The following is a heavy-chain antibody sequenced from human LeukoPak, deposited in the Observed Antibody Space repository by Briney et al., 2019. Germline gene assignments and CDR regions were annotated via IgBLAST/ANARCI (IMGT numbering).Heavy chain of an antibody. CDR2: IYYSGST. J-gene: IGHJ4*02. CDR3: ATLARYDYVWGSYHNYYFDY. CDR1: GGSISSSSYY. Sequence: PSQTLSLTCTVSGGSISSSSYYWGWIRQPPGKGLDWIGSIYYSGSTYYNPSLKSRVTISVDTSKNQFSLKLSSVTAADTAVYYCATLARYDYVWGSYHNYYFDYWGQGTLVTVSS. V-gene: IGHV4-39*01. D-gene: IGHD3-16*02.